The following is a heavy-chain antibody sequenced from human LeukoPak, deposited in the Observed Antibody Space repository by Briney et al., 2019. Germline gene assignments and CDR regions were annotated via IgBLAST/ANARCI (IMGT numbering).Heavy chain of an antibody. CDR2: ISSEGTRS. CDR3: AELGITMIGGV. CDR1: GFSFSSYW. V-gene: IGHV3-74*01. J-gene: IGHJ6*04. D-gene: IGHD3-10*02. Sequence: GGSLRLSCAASGFSFSSYWMHWVRQAPGKGLVWVSGISSEGTRSSYADSVKGRFTTSRDNAKNSLYLQMNSLRAEDTAVYYCAELGITMIGGVWGKGTTVTISS.